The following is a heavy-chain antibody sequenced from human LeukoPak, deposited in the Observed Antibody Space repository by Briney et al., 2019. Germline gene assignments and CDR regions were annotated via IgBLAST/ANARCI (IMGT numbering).Heavy chain of an antibody. J-gene: IGHJ6*03. D-gene: IGHD2-2*01. Sequence: ASVKVSCKASGYTFTSYDINWVRQATGQGLEWMGWMNPNSGNTGYAQKFQGRVTITRNTSISTAYMELSSLRSEDTAVYYCARTVTYQLLYYYYYMDVWGKGTTVTVSS. CDR2: MNPNSGNT. CDR3: ARTVTYQLLYYYYYMDV. CDR1: GYTFTSYD. V-gene: IGHV1-8*03.